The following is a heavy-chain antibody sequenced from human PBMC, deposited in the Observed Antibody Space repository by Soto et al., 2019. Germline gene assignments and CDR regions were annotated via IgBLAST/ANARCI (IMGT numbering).Heavy chain of an antibody. CDR3: LRRLRSGGHCPGIGFDH. J-gene: IGHJ4*02. CDR2: SGRVGDT. Sequence: PGGSLRLSXAAAGFTFSTNDMHWVRQGPGKGLEWVSGSGRVGDTYYAGSVKGRFTVSREDAKNSLYLQMNNLRAGDTAVYYCLRRLRSGGHCPGIGFDHWGQGTLVTVSS. V-gene: IGHV3-13*01. CDR1: GFTFSTND. D-gene: IGHD2-21*02.